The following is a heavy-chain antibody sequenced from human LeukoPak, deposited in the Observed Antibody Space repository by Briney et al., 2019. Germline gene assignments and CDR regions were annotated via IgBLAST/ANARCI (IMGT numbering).Heavy chain of an antibody. D-gene: IGHD5-18*01. CDR2: MNPNSGNA. Sequence: GASVKVSCKASGYTFTSYDINWVRQATGRGLEWMGWMNPNSGNAGYAQNFQGRVTMTRNTSINTAYMELSSLRSEDTAVYYCARSYGYTYYYYGLDVWGQGTTVTVSS. CDR3: ARSYGYTYYYYGLDV. CDR1: GYTFTSYD. V-gene: IGHV1-8*01. J-gene: IGHJ6*02.